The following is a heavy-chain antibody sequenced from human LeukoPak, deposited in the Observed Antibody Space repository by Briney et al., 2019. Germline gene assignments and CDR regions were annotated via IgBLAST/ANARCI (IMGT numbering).Heavy chain of an antibody. Sequence: PGGSLRLSCAASGFTFSSYAMSWVRQAPGKGLEWVSAISGSGGSTYYADSVKGRFTISRDNSKNTLYLQMNSLRAEDTAVYYCAKATSGGIAAAGTLYFDYWGQGTLVTVSS. CDR1: GFTFSSYA. D-gene: IGHD6-13*01. CDR2: ISGSGGST. CDR3: AKATSGGIAAAGTLYFDY. J-gene: IGHJ4*02. V-gene: IGHV3-23*01.